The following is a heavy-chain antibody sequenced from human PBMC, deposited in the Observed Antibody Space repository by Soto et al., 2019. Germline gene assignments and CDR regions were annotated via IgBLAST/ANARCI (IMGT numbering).Heavy chain of an antibody. J-gene: IGHJ5*02. V-gene: IGHV3-23*01. CDR1: GFTFSSYT. Sequence: EVQLLESGGGLVQPGGSLRLSCAASGFTFSSYTMSWVRQAPGKGLEWVSAISGSGGSTYYADSVKGRFTISRDNSKNTLYLQMNSLRAEDTAVYYCAKATKVVLYCSSTSCPNWFDPWGQGTLVTVSS. D-gene: IGHD2-2*01. CDR3: AKATKVVLYCSSTSCPNWFDP. CDR2: ISGSGGST.